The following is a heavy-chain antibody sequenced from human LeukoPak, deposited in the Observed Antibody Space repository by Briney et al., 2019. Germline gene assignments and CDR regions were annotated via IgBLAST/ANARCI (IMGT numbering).Heavy chain of an antibody. CDR1: GGSFSGYY. CDR2: INHSGST. CDR3: ASTRVVGYYYMDV. D-gene: IGHD2-15*01. V-gene: IGHV4-34*01. J-gene: IGHJ6*03. Sequence: PSETLSLTCAVYGGSFSGYYWSWIRQPPGKGLEWIGEINHSGSTNYNPSLKSRVTISVDTSKNQLSLKLSSVTAADTAVYYCASTRVVGYYYMDVWGKGTTVTVSS.